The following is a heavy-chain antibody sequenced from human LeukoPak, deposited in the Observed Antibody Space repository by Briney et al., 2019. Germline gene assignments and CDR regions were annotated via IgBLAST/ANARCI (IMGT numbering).Heavy chain of an antibody. J-gene: IGHJ4*02. CDR2: IYYSGNT. D-gene: IGHD6-19*01. V-gene: IGHV4-39*07. CDR3: ATTVAGVREHAY. Sequence: SETLSLTCTVSGGSISSSSYYWAWIRQPPGKGLEWIGSIYYSGNTYYKSSLKSRVTIAVDTSKNQFSLKLNSVTAADTAVYYCATTVAGVREHAYWGQGTLVTVSS. CDR1: GGSISSSSYY.